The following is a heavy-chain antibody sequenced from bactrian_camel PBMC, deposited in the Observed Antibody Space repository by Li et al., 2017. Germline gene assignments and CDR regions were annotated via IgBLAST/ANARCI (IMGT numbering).Heavy chain of an antibody. CDR1: GFTFSSYA. Sequence: HVQLVESGGGLVQPGGSLRLSCVGSGFTFSSYAMTWVRQAPGKGLEWVSSINTDGSYTWYADSVKGRFTISRDTAKNTVYLQMNSLKPEDTAMFYCAADSLVQISLLDIATEDIDYWGRGTQVTVS. CDR3: AADSLVQISLLDIATEDIDY. D-gene: IGHD4*01. V-gene: IGHV3S7*01. J-gene: IGHJ4*01. CDR2: INTDGSYT.